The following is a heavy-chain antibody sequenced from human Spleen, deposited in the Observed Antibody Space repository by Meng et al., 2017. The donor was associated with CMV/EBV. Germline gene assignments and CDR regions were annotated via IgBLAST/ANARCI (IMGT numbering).Heavy chain of an antibody. J-gene: IGHJ4*02. CDR1: GYTFTSYY. V-gene: IGHV1-46*01. CDR2: INPDGGSA. CDR3: ARGGGSLPDH. Sequence: ASVKVSCKASGYTFTSYYLHWVRQAPGQGFEWMAIINPDGGSASYAQKFQGRITVTRDTSTSTVYMELTSLRSEDTAVYYCARGGGSLPDHWGQETPVTVSS. D-gene: IGHD3-16*01.